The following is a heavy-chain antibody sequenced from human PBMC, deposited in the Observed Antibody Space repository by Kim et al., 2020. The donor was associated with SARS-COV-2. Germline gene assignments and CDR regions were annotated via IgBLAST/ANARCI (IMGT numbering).Heavy chain of an antibody. CDR1: GFTFDDYA. D-gene: IGHD3-9*01. Sequence: GGSLRLSCAASGFTFDDYAMHWVRQAPGKGLEWVSGISWNSGSIGYADSVKGRFTISRDNAKTSLYLQMNSLRAEDTALYYCAKDIGTGLRYFDWFDSWGQGTLVTVSS. V-gene: IGHV3-9*01. CDR3: AKDIGTGLRYFDWFDS. CDR2: ISWNSGSI. J-gene: IGHJ5*01.